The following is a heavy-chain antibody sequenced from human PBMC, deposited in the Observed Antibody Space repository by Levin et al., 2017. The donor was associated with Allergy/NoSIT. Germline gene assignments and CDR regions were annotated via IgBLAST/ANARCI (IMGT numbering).Heavy chain of an antibody. CDR1: GFTFSGSA. CDR2: IRSKANSYAT. Sequence: GGSLRLSCAASGFTFSGSAMHWVRQASGKGLEWVGRIRSKANSYATAYAASVKGRLTISRDDSKNTAYLQMNSLKTEDTAVYYCTRHGVRGVVPAANLLGYWGQGTLVTVSS. D-gene: IGHD2-2*01. J-gene: IGHJ4*02. CDR3: TRHGVRGVVPAANLLGY. V-gene: IGHV3-73*01.